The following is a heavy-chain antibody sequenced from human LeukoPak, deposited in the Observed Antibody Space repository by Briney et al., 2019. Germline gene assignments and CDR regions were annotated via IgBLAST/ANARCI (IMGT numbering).Heavy chain of an antibody. CDR2: INPNSGGT. CDR3: ARGLYYYDSSGYLP. CDR1: GYTFTGYY. V-gene: IGHV1-2*02. Sequence: ASVKVSCKASGYTFTGYYMHWVRQAPGQGLEWMGWINPNSGGTNYAQKFQGRVTMTRDTSISTAYMELSRLRSDDTAVYYCARGLYYYDSSGYLPWGRGTLVTVSS. J-gene: IGHJ5*02. D-gene: IGHD3-22*01.